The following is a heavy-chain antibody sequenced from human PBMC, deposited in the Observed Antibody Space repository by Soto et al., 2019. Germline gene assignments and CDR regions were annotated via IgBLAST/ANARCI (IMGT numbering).Heavy chain of an antibody. D-gene: IGHD5-12*01. CDR2: IYYSGST. CDR1: GGSISSGVYY. V-gene: IGHV4-31*02. J-gene: IGHJ5*02. Sequence: PSETLSLTCTVSGGSISSGVYYWSWIRQHPGKGLEWIGYIYYSGSTYYNPSLKSRVTISVDTSKNQFSLKLSSVTAADTAVYYCASSPLEGIVATEENWFDPWGQGTLVTVSS. CDR3: ASSPLEGIVATEENWFDP.